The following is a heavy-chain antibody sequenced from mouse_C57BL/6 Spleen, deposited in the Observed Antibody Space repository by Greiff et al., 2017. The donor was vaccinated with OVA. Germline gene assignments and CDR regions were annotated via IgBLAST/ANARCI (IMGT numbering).Heavy chain of an antibody. V-gene: IGHV1-55*01. CDR1: GYTFTSYW. CDR2: IYPGSGST. J-gene: IGHJ4*01. CDR3: ARHYYCGSDAMDY. Sequence: QVQLQQPGAELVQPGASVKMSCKASGYTFTSYWITWVKQRPGQGLEWIGDIYPGSGSTNYNEKFKSKATMTVDTSSSTAYMQLSSLTSEDSAVYSCARHYYCGSDAMDYWGQGTKVTVSS. D-gene: IGHD1-1*01.